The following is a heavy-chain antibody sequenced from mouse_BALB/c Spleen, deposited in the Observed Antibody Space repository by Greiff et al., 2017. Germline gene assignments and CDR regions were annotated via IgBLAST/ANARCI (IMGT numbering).Heavy chain of an antibody. CDR3: ARGRGNFDY. CDR1: GFTFSSFG. Sequence: EVQLVESGGGLVQPGGSRKLSCAASGFTFSSFGMHWVRQAPEKGLEWVAYISSGSSTIYYADTVKGRFTISRDNPKNTLFLQMTSLRSEDTAMYYCARGRGNFDYWGQGTTLTVSS. CDR2: ISSGSSTI. V-gene: IGHV5-17*02. J-gene: IGHJ2*01.